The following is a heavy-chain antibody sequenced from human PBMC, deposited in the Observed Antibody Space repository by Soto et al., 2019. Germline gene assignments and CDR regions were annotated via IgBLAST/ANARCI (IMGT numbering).Heavy chain of an antibody. CDR3: ARDLRLITFGGLTAYFDY. CDR1: GYTFTSYY. V-gene: IGHV1-46*03. CDR2: INPSGGST. J-gene: IGHJ4*02. Sequence: ASVKVSCKASGYTFTSYYMHWVRQAPGQGLEWMGIINPSGGSTSYAQKFQGRVTMTRDTSTSTVYMELSSLRSEDTAVYYCARDLRLITFGGLTAYFDYWGQGTLVTVSS. D-gene: IGHD3-16*01.